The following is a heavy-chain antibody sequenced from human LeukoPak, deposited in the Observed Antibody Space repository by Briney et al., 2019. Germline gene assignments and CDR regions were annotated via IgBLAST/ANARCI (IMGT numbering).Heavy chain of an antibody. Sequence: PSETLSLTCGVSGGSISGTNWWCWVRQPPGRGLEGIGEISLAGQTNYNPSLIGRVTMSLDKSSNQLSLHLTSVTAADTATYFCSRESGPFCPFVYWGQGTLVIVSS. D-gene: IGHD1-26*01. V-gene: IGHV4/OR15-8*02. J-gene: IGHJ4*02. CDR1: GGSISGTNW. CDR3: SRESGPFCPFVY. CDR2: ISLAGQT.